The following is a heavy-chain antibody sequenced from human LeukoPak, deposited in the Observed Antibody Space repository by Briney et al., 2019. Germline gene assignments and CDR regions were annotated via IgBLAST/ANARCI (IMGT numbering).Heavy chain of an antibody. Sequence: GVSLRLSCAASGFTFSRYAMHWVRQAPGKGLEWVAVISYDGSNKYYADSVKGRFTISRDNSKNTLYLQMNSLRAEDTAVYYCARDYYDSSGYYHWFDPWGQGTLVTVSS. D-gene: IGHD3-22*01. J-gene: IGHJ5*02. CDR2: ISYDGSNK. V-gene: IGHV3-30-3*01. CDR3: ARDYYDSSGYYHWFDP. CDR1: GFTFSRYA.